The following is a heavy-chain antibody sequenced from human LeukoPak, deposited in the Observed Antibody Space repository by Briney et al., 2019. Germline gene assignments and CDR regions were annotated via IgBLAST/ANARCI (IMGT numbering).Heavy chain of an antibody. V-gene: IGHV3-33*06. Sequence: PGGSLRLSCAASGFTFSSFGMHWVRQAPGKGLEWVAVIWFDGNSKYYADSVKGRFTISRDNSKNTLYLQMNSLRAEDTALYYCVKLRGLGVVPGDTWGLGTLVTVSS. CDR2: IWFDGNSK. D-gene: IGHD2-2*01. J-gene: IGHJ5*02. CDR3: VKLRGLGVVPGDT. CDR1: GFTFSSFG.